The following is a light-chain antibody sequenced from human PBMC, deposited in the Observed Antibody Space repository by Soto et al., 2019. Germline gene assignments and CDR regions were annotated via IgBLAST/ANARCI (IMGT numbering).Light chain of an antibody. V-gene: IGKV1-16*01. Sequence: DIQMTQSPSSLSASVGDRVTLTCRASQGITDRLTWFQQKPGKAPKFLIYDASTLQYGVPSRFSGRVSGTDFSLSVSSLQAEDSATYYCQQYGNYPCTYGLGTKLEIK. J-gene: IGKJ2*02. CDR1: QGITDR. CDR2: DAS. CDR3: QQYGNYPCT.